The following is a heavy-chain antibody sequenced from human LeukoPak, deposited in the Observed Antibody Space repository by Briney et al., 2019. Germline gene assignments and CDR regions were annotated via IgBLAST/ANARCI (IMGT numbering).Heavy chain of an antibody. CDR1: GVSIKSSY. Sequence: SETLSLICSVSGVSIKSSYWSWIRQPPGKGLEGRGDIHYSESINYNPSLKSRVTISVDTSKNHVSLKLSSVTAADTAFYSCARHGHGTYRSTWYSLWGQGTLVTVSS. CDR3: ARHGHGTYRSTWYSL. CDR2: IHYSESI. J-gene: IGHJ4*02. V-gene: IGHV4-59*08. D-gene: IGHD6-13*01.